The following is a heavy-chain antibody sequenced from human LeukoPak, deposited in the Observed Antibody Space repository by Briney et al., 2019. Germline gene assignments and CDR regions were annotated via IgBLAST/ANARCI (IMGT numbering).Heavy chain of an antibody. CDR3: AKPGVASPKYYYYGMDV. Sequence: GGSLRLSCGVSGFTFSTYALSWVRQAPGKGLEWVSAISSTGGSTYYADSVKGRFTISRDNSKNTLYLQMNSLRAEDTAVYYCAKPGVASPKYYYYGMDVWGQGTTVTVSS. V-gene: IGHV3-23*01. J-gene: IGHJ6*02. D-gene: IGHD2-15*01. CDR2: ISSTGGST. CDR1: GFTFSTYA.